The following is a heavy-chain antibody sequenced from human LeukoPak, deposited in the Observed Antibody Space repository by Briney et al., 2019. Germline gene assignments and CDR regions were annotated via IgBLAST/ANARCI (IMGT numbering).Heavy chain of an antibody. J-gene: IGHJ3*02. Sequence: PSETLSLTCTVSGGSISSSSYYWSWIRQPPGKGLEWIGEINHSGSTNYNPSLKSRVTISVDTSKNQFSLKLSSVTAADTAVYYCARGQGAFDIWGQGTMVIVSS. CDR1: GGSISSSSYY. V-gene: IGHV4-39*07. CDR2: INHSGST. CDR3: ARGQGAFDI.